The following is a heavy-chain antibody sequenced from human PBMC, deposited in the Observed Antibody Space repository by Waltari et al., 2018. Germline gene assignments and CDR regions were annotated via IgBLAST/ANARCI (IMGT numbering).Heavy chain of an antibody. D-gene: IGHD4-17*01. J-gene: IGHJ4*02. Sequence: EVQLVESGGGLVRPGESRRLSCVVSGFSSSKYWMSWVRQAPGKGLEWVANINYDGTEKYYADSVKGRFTISRDNADNSLYLQMDTLRAEDTAVYFCARDHYGPGFDAWHVYVNWGQGVLVTVSS. CDR2: INYDGTEK. CDR1: GFSSSKYW. CDR3: ARDHYGPGFDAWHVYVN. V-gene: IGHV3-7*01.